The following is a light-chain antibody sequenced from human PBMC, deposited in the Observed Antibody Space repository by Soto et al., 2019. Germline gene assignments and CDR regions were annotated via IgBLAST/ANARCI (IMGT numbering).Light chain of an antibody. V-gene: IGLV2-8*01. CDR1: SSDVGGYNY. CDR3: SSYAGGHNLV. CDR2: EVS. Sequence: QSALTQPPSASGSPGQSVTISCTGTSSDVGGYNYVSWYQQHPGKAPKLVIYEVSKRPSGVPDRFSGSKSGNTASLTVSGLQAEDEASYYCSSYAGGHNLVVGGGTKVTVL. J-gene: IGLJ2*01.